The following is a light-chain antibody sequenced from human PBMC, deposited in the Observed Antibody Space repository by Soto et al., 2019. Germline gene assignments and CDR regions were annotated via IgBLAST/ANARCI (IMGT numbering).Light chain of an antibody. CDR1: QSVSSSL. V-gene: IGKV3-20*01. Sequence: EIVLTQSPGTLSLSPGEGATLSCRASQSVSSSLLAWFQQKPGQAPRLLIHDVSSRDTGIPDRFSGSGSGTDFTLSISRLEPEDFAVYYCHQYGSSPLTFGQGTKLEIK. J-gene: IGKJ2*01. CDR3: HQYGSSPLT. CDR2: DVS.